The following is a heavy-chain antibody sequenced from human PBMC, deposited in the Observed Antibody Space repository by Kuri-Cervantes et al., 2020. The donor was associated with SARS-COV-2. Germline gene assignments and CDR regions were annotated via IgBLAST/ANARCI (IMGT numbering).Heavy chain of an antibody. J-gene: IGHJ6*02. V-gene: IGHV3-74*01. CDR2: INSDGSST. Sequence: GESLKISCAASGFTFSSYWMHWVRQAPGKGLVWVSRINSDGSSTSYADSVKSRFTISRDNAKNTLYLQMNSLRAEDTAVYYCARDPVTPGYYYYYGMDVWGQGTTVTVSS. D-gene: IGHD4-23*01. CDR3: ARDPVTPGYYYYYGMDV. CDR1: GFTFSSYW.